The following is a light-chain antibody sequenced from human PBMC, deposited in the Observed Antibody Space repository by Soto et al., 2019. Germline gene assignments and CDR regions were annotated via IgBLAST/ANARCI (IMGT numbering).Light chain of an antibody. CDR2: DVS. J-gene: IGLJ1*01. CDR1: SSDFGDFNY. CDR3: TSYTTSITYV. Sequence: QSVLTQPASVSGSPGQSITISCTGTSSDFGDFNYVFWYQQHPGKAPKLLIYDVSNRSSGVSNRFSGSKSGDTASLTISGLQAEDEADYYCTSYTTSITYVFGTGTKVTVL. V-gene: IGLV2-14*03.